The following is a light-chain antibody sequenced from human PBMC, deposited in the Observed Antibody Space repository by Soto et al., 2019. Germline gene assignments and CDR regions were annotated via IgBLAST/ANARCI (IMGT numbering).Light chain of an antibody. V-gene: IGKV1-5*03. J-gene: IGKJ1*01. CDR1: QSTSSY. Sequence: DLPMTQSPSTLSASLVYRFTITCRASQSTSSYLAWYQQKPGKAPKLLIYQASSLENGVPSRFSGSGSGTEFSLTISSLQPDDFATYYCQQYSSHSTFGQGTKVDI. CDR3: QQYSSHST. CDR2: QAS.